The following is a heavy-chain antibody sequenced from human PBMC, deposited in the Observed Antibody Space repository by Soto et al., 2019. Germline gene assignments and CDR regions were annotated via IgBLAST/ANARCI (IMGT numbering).Heavy chain of an antibody. J-gene: IGHJ3*02. D-gene: IGHD3-3*01. Sequence: QVPLVQSGAEVKKPGASVKVSCKASGYTFTSYAMPWVRQAPGQRLEWMGWINACNGNTKYSQKYQGRVTITRDTSASPSDMELSSLRSEDTAVYYCARDLEVLRFLEWQGAFDIWGQGTMVTVSS. CDR3: ARDLEVLRFLEWQGAFDI. CDR2: INACNGNT. V-gene: IGHV1-3*01. CDR1: GYTFTSYA.